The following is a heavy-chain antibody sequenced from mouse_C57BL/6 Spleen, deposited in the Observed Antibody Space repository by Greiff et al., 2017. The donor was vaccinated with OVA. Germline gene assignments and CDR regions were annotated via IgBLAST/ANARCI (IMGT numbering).Heavy chain of an antibody. CDR2: IHPSDSET. V-gene: IGHV1-61*01. J-gene: IGHJ2*01. CDR1: GYTFTSYW. CDR3: ARPYGPYYFDY. D-gene: IGHD1-1*01. Sequence: VQLQQPGAELVRPGSSVKLSCKASGYTFTSYWMDWVKQRPGQGLEWIGNIHPSDSETHYNQKFKDKATLTVDKSSSTAYMQLSSLTSEDSAVYFCARPYGPYYFDYWGQGTTLTVSS.